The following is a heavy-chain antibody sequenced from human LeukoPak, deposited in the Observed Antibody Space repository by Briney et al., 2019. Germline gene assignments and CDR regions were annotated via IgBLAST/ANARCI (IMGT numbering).Heavy chain of an antibody. V-gene: IGHV4-59*01. D-gene: IGHD3-22*01. Sequence: SETLSLTCNVSGDSIRGFYWGWIRQPPGKGLEWIGYFYYSGDTNYNPALESRVIISVDTSKNQFSLKLSSLTAADTAVYYCARFEVPYDSSGYPSYYYMDVWGKGTTVTVSS. CDR1: GDSIRGFY. CDR3: ARFEVPYDSSGYPSYYYMDV. CDR2: FYYSGDT. J-gene: IGHJ6*03.